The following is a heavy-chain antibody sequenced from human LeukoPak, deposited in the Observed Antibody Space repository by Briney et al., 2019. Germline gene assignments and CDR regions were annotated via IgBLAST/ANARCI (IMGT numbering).Heavy chain of an antibody. Sequence: SETLSLTCTVSGGSISSGDYYWSWIRQPPGKGLEWIGYIYYSGSTDYNPSLKSRVTISVDTSKNQFSLKLSSVTAADTAVYYCAGTYYYDSSGYYQRFDYWGQGTLVTVSS. J-gene: IGHJ4*02. CDR3: AGTYYYDSSGYYQRFDY. V-gene: IGHV4-30-4*01. D-gene: IGHD3-22*01. CDR1: GGSISSGDYY. CDR2: IYYSGST.